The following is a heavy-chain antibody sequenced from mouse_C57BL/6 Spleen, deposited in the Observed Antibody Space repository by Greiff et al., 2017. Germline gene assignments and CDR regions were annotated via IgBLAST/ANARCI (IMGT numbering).Heavy chain of an antibody. D-gene: IGHD3-2*02. J-gene: IGHJ2*01. CDR1: GYTFTDYE. Sequence: VKVVESGAELVRPGASVTLSCKASGYTFTDYEMHWVKQTPVHGLEWIGAIDPETGGTAYNQKFKGKAILTADKSSSTAYMELRSLTSEDSAVYYCTAAQSYYFDYWGQGTTLTVSS. CDR2: IDPETGGT. CDR3: TAAQSYYFDY. V-gene: IGHV1-15*01.